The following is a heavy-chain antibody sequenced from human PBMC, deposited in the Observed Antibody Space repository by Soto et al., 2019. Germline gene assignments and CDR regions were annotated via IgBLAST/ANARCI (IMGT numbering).Heavy chain of an antibody. CDR2: ISGSGGTT. Sequence: EVQLLESGGGLVQPGGSLRLSCAASGFTFSSYSMIWVRQAPGKGLEWVSAISGSGGTTYYADSGKGRFTISRDNSKNTLYLQMNSLRAEGTAVYYCAKGGVGYYDSTGYYLYYYYGMDVWGQGTTVTVSS. CDR1: GFTFSSYS. CDR3: AKGGVGYYDSTGYYLYYYYGMDV. D-gene: IGHD3-22*01. J-gene: IGHJ6*02. V-gene: IGHV3-23*01.